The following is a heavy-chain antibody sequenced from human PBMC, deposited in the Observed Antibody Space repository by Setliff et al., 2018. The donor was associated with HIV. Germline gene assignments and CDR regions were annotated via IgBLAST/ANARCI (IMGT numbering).Heavy chain of an antibody. CDR2: ISGSGGST. J-gene: IGHJ4*02. Sequence: GESLKISCVASGFRFRGHAMNWVRQAPGKGLEWVSVISGSGGSTFYADSVKGRFTISRDNSKSTVYLQMNSLRAEDTAVYYCARDHQFYDICDYWGQGTLVTVSS. D-gene: IGHD3-9*01. CDR3: ARDHQFYDICDY. CDR1: GFRFRGHA. V-gene: IGHV3-23*01.